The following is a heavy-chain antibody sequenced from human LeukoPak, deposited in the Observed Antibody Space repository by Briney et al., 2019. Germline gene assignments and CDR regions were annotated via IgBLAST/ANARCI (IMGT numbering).Heavy chain of an antibody. CDR1: GGSFTDYF. CDR2: INDYSGNT. Sequence: SETLSLTCDVFGGSFTDYFWTWIRQSPGKGLEWIGEINDYSGNTNYNPSLNSRVAISLEKSKNQFSLELRSVTAADTAVYYCARGRIAKIVVVHSFQYGMDVWGQGTTVTVSS. J-gene: IGHJ6*02. V-gene: IGHV4-34*01. CDR3: ARGRIAKIVVVHSFQYGMDV. D-gene: IGHD3-22*01.